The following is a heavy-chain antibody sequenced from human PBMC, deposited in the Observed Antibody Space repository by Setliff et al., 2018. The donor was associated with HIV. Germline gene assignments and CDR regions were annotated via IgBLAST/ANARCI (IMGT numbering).Heavy chain of an antibody. CDR3: ARGRAITISHRIEYYFDY. D-gene: IGHD3-9*01. J-gene: IGHJ4*02. CDR2: INVGNGDT. CDR1: GYTFTTYS. V-gene: IGHV1-3*03. Sequence: ASVKVSCKASGYTFTTYSLHWVRQAPGHSLEWMGWINVGNGDTKYSPELQGRISITRDTSANTAYMELNSLRAGDTAVYYCARGRAITISHRIEYYFDYWGQGTLVTVSS.